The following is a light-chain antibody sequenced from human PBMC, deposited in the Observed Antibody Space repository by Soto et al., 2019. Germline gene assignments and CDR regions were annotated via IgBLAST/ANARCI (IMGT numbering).Light chain of an antibody. CDR2: DAS. J-gene: IGKJ1*01. V-gene: IGKV3-20*01. Sequence: EIVLTQSPGPLSVSPGEIATLSCTASQSLSSNFLAWYQQKPGQAPRLLIYDASSRAAGIPDRFSGSGSGTDFTLTITRLEPEDFAVYHCQQYDGSPRTFGQGTKVEIK. CDR1: QSLSSNF. CDR3: QQYDGSPRT.